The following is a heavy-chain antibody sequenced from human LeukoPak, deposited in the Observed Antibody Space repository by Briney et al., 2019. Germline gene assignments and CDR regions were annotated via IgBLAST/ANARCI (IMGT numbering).Heavy chain of an antibody. CDR1: GFTFSGSA. V-gene: IGHV3-73*01. CDR3: TRRFLWWSSGYYY. CDR2: IRSKANRYAT. J-gene: IGHJ4*02. D-gene: IGHD3-22*01. Sequence: GGSLRLSCAASGFTFSGSAMPWVSQASGKGLEWVGRIRSKANRYATAYAASVTGRFTISRDDSKNTAYLQMNSLKTEDTAVYYCTRRFLWWSSGYYYWGQGTLVTVAS.